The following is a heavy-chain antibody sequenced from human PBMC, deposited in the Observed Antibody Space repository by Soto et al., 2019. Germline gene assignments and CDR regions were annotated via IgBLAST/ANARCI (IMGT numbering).Heavy chain of an antibody. J-gene: IGHJ4*02. CDR1: GFTFSSYG. CDR2: IWYDGSNK. D-gene: IGHD1-26*01. V-gene: IGHV3-33*01. CDR3: ARGTGSYQAEGFDY. Sequence: QVQLVESGGGVVQPGRSLRLSCAASGFTFSSYGMHWVRQAPGKGLEWVAVIWYDGSNKYYADSVKGRFTISRDNSKNPLYLQMNSLRAEDTAVYYCARGTGSYQAEGFDYWGQGTLVTVSS.